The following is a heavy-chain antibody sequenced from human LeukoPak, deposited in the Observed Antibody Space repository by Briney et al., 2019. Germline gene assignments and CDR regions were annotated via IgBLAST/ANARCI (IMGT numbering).Heavy chain of an antibody. D-gene: IGHD6-13*01. CDR1: GYTLTELS. Sequence: ASVKVSCKVSGYTLTELSMHWVRQAPGKGLEWIGGFDPEDGETIYAQKFQGRVTMTEDTSTDTAYMELSSLRSEDTAVYYCATDLGIAAAGTPGYWGQGTPVTVSS. CDR2: FDPEDGET. V-gene: IGHV1-24*01. J-gene: IGHJ4*02. CDR3: ATDLGIAAAGTPGY.